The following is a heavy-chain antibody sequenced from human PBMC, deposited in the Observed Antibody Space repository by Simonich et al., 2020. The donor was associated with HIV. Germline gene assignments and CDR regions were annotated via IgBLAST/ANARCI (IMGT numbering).Heavy chain of an antibody. V-gene: IGHV4-34*01. D-gene: IGHD4-17*01. CDR3: ARRHPTTVTTPYFDY. J-gene: IGHJ4*02. Sequence: QVQLQQWGAGLLKPSETLSLTCAVYGGSFSGYYWSWIRQPPGKGLEWIGENNHSGSTNYNPSLKSRVTISVDTSKNQFSLKLSSVTAADTAVYYCARRHPTTVTTPYFDYWCQGTLVTVSS. CDR1: GGSFSGYY. CDR2: NNHSGST.